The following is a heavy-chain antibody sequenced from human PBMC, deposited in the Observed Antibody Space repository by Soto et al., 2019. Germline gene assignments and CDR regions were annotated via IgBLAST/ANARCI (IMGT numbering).Heavy chain of an antibody. CDR2: IYPGDSDT. V-gene: IGHV5-51*01. CDR3: ARSPTDCSSTSCFPYYSYGNAV. CDR1: GYSFTSYW. D-gene: IGHD2-2*01. J-gene: IGHJ6*02. Sequence: PGESLKISCKGSGYSFTSYWIGWVRQMPGKGLEWMGIIYPGDSDTRYSPSFQGQVTISADKSISTAYLQWSSLKASDTAMYYCARSPTDCSSTSCFPYYSYGNAVWGHGTTVTVSS.